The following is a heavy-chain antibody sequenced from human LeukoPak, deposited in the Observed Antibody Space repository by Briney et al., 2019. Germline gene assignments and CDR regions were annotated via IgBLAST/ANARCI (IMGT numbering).Heavy chain of an antibody. CDR1: GGPITSHY. CDR3: GRDALVGYFSYYYMDV. D-gene: IGHD2-15*01. J-gene: IGHJ6*03. V-gene: IGHV4-59*11. Sequence: PSETLSLTCTVSGGPITSHYWTWLRQSPVKGLEWIGDISNSGSTSYNPSLKSRVTISIETSKSQFSLKLSSVTAADTAVYYCGRDALVGYFSYYYMDVWGKGTTVTVSS. CDR2: ISNSGST.